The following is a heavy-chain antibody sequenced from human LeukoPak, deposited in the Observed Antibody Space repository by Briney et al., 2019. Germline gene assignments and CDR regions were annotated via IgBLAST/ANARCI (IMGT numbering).Heavy chain of an antibody. CDR2: INHSGST. Sequence: SETLSLTCAVYGGSFSGYYWSWIRQPPGKGLEWIGEINHSGSTNYNPSLKSRVTISVDTSKNQFSLKLSSVTAADTAVYYCARELKEDIVVVPAVTDYYYYMDVWGKGTTVTVSS. CDR1: GGSFSGYY. D-gene: IGHD2-2*01. CDR3: ARELKEDIVVVPAVTDYYYYMDV. J-gene: IGHJ6*03. V-gene: IGHV4-34*01.